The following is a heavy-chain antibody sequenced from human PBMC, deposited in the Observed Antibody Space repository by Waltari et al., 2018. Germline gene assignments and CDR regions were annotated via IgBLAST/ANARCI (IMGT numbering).Heavy chain of an antibody. J-gene: IGHJ4*02. V-gene: IGHV4-39*01. D-gene: IGHD6-25*01. Sequence: QLQLQESGPGLVKHSETLSLTCTVPGGSISSSSYYWGWNRQPPGKGPAWDGSIYYSRSPYYNPSLKRRVTISVDTSKNQFSLKLSSVTAADTAVYYCARHRQSYSGAQDYWGQGTLVTVSS. CDR1: GGSISSSSYY. CDR3: ARHRQSYSGAQDY. CDR2: IYYSRSP.